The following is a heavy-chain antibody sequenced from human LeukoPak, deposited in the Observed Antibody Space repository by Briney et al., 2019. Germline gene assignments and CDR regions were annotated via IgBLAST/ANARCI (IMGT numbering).Heavy chain of an antibody. CDR1: GFTFSSYG. CDR2: ISYDGSNK. V-gene: IGHV3-30*03. J-gene: IGHJ4*02. D-gene: IGHD1-26*01. CDR3: ARGRGSYSADY. Sequence: GGSLRLSCAASGFTFSSYGMHWVRQAPGKGLEWVAVISYDGSNKYYADSVKGRFTISRDNSKNTLYLQMNSLRAEDSAVYYCARGRGSYSADYWGQGTLVTVSS.